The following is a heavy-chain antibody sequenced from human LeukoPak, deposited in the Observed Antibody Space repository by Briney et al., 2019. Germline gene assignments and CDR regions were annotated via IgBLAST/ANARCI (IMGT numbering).Heavy chain of an antibody. Sequence: PGGSLRLSCAASGFTFSRYVMRWVRQAPGKGLEWVSAISGSGGSTYYADSVKGRFTISRDNSKNTLYLQMNSLRAEDTAVYYCAKAYYYDFWSGYSDDAFDIWGQGTMVTVSS. D-gene: IGHD3-3*01. CDR1: GFTFSRYV. CDR2: ISGSGGST. V-gene: IGHV3-23*01. J-gene: IGHJ3*02. CDR3: AKAYYYDFWSGYSDDAFDI.